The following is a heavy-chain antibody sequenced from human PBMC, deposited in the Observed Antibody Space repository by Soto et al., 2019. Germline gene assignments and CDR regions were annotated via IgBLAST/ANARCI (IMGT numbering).Heavy chain of an antibody. CDR2: ISASGNT. Sequence: QVQLQDSGPGLVKPSETLSLTCTVSGASFSNSYWSWIRRPAGKGLEWIGRISASGNTNYNPSLKSRVTMSIDTSKNQFSLKVTSVTAADTALYYCAKESGAPAGTAEYWGQGILVTVSS. D-gene: IGHD1-1*01. J-gene: IGHJ4*02. CDR1: GASFSNSY. CDR3: AKESGAPAGTAEY. V-gene: IGHV4-4*07.